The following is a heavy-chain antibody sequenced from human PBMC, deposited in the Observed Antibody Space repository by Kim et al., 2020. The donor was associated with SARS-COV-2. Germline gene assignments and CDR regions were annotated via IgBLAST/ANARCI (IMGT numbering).Heavy chain of an antibody. CDR1: GGSISSYY. D-gene: IGHD1-26*01. V-gene: IGHV4-59*13. J-gene: IGHJ4*02. CDR2: IYYSGST. CDR3: ASGRLSGSYYNFDY. Sequence: SETLSLTCTVSGGSISSYYWSWIRQPPGKGLEWIGYIYYSGSTNYNPSLKSRVTISVDTSKNQFSLKLSSVTAADTAVYYCASGRLSGSYYNFDYWGQGTLVTVSS.